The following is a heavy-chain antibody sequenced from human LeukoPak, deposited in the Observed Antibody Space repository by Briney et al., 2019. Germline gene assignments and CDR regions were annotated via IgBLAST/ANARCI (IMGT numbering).Heavy chain of an antibody. CDR2: INPNSGGT. D-gene: IGHD2-2*01. V-gene: IGHV1-2*02. Sequence: ASVKVSCKASGYTFTGYYMHWVRQAPGQGLEWMGWINPNSGGTNYAQKFQGRVTMTRDTSISTAYMELSRLRSDDTAMYYCARAPRGDVVVPDATCFDPWGQGTLVTVSS. J-gene: IGHJ5*02. CDR3: ARAPRGDVVVPDATCFDP. CDR1: GYTFTGYY.